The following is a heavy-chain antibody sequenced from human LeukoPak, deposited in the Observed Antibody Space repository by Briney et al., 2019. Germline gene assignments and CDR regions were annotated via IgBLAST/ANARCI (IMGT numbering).Heavy chain of an antibody. D-gene: IGHD2-8*01. J-gene: IGHJ5*02. CDR2: INAGNGNT. CDR1: GYTFTSYA. V-gene: IGHV1-3*01. Sequence: ASVKVSCTASGYTFTSYAMHWVRQAPGQRLEWMGWINAGNGNTKYSQKFQGRVTITRDTSASTAYMELSSLRSEDTAVYYCARPGYCTNGVCRNSNWFDPWGQGTLVTVSS. CDR3: ARPGYCTNGVCRNSNWFDP.